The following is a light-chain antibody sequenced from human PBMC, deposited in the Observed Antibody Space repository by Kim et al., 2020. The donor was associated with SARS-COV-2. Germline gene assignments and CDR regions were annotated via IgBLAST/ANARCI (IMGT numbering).Light chain of an antibody. V-gene: IGLV4-69*01. CDR3: QTWGTGIVV. CDR2: LNSDGSH. CDR1: SGHSSYA. Sequence: QLVLTQSPSASASLGASVKLTCTLSSGHSSYAIAWHQQQPEKGPRYLMKLNSDGSHSKGDGIPDRFSGSSSGAERYLTISSLQSEDEADYYCQTWGTGIVVFGGGTQLTV. J-gene: IGLJ2*01.